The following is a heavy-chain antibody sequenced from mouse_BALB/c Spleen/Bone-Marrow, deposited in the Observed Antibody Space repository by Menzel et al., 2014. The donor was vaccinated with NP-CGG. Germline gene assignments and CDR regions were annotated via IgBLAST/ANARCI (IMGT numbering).Heavy chain of an antibody. CDR3: ANYGYDGGVFAY. J-gene: IGHJ3*01. CDR1: GFNIKEIY. CDR2: IDPANDNT. Sequence: DVKLQESGAELVKPGLSVTLCCTASGFNIKEIYMQWVKRRPEQGLEWIGRIDPANDNTKYDPKFQGKATITADTSSNTAYLHPSSLTSEDTAVDYCANYGYDGGVFAYWGQGTLVTVSA. V-gene: IGHV14-3*02. D-gene: IGHD2-2*01.